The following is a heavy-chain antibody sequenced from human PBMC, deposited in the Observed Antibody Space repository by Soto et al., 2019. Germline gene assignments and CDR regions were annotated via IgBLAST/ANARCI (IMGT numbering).Heavy chain of an antibody. D-gene: IGHD3-3*01. CDR3: AKTNYDFWSGFEVDYGMDV. CDR1: GFTFSSFV. J-gene: IGHJ6*02. CDR2: ISGSVHST. Sequence: EVQLLESGGGLVQPGGSLRLSCAASGFTFSSFVMSWVRQAPGKGLDWVSGISGSVHSTYYTDSVKGRFTISRDNSKNTLYLQMNSLRAEDTAVYYCAKTNYDFWSGFEVDYGMDVWGQGTTVTVSS. V-gene: IGHV3-23*01.